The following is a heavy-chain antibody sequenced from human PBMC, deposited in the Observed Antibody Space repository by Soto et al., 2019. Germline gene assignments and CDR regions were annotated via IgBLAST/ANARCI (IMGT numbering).Heavy chain of an antibody. CDR3: AYGGYSGQLGY. CDR2: IYYSGST. Sequence: SETLSLTCTVSGGSISSYYWSWIRQPPGKGLEWIGYIYYSGSTNYNPSLKSRVTISVDTSKNQFSLKLSSVTAADAAVYYCAYGGYSGQLGYWGQGTMVTVYS. CDR1: GGSISSYY. V-gene: IGHV4-59*01. D-gene: IGHD3-22*01. J-gene: IGHJ4*02.